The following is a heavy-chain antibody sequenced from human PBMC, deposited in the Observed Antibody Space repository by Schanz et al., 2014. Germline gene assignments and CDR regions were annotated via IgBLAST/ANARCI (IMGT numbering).Heavy chain of an antibody. Sequence: EVQLLESGGGLVQPGGSLRLSCAGSGFTFSSYAMSWVRQTPGKGLEWVSDISDSGDSTHYADSVKGRFTISRDNAKNSLFLQMNSLRAEDTAVYYCARPSDSSWYMDVWGKGTTVTVSS. CDR3: ARPSDSSWYMDV. CDR2: ISDSGDST. CDR1: GFTFSSYA. D-gene: IGHD2-21*02. J-gene: IGHJ6*03. V-gene: IGHV3-48*04.